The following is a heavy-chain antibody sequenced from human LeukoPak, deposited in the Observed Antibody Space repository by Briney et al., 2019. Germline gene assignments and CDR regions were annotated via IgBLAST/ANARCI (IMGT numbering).Heavy chain of an antibody. CDR3: AKDNGYEFDY. Sequence: GRSLRLSCAASGFTFSGFGMHWVRQAPGKGLEWVAVVSYDGSSQYYADSVKGRFTISRDNSKNTLYLRMNSLRGDDTAVYYCAKDNGYEFDYWGQGTLVTVSS. V-gene: IGHV3-30*18. D-gene: IGHD5-12*01. CDR2: VSYDGSSQ. J-gene: IGHJ4*02. CDR1: GFTFSGFG.